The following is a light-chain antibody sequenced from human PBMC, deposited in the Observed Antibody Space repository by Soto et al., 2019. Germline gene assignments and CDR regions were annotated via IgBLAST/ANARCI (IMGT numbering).Light chain of an antibody. CDR3: CSYAGSSTFAV. CDR1: SSDVGSYNL. CDR2: EGS. J-gene: IGLJ2*01. V-gene: IGLV2-23*03. Sequence: QSVLTQPASVSGSPGQSITISCTGTSSDVGSYNLVSWYQQHPGKAPKLMFYEGSKRPSGVSNRFSGSKSGNTASLTISGLQAEDEADYYCCSYAGSSTFAVFGGGTKLTVL.